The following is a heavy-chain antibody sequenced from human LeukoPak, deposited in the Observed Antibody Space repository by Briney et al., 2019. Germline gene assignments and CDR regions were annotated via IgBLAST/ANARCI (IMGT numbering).Heavy chain of an antibody. CDR1: GFTFSSYA. J-gene: IGHJ4*02. V-gene: IGHV3-23*01. D-gene: IGHD5-12*01. CDR3: AKTWWLPGGYFDY. CDR2: ISGSGGST. Sequence: GGSLRLSCAASGFTFSSYAMSWVRQAPGKGLEWVSAISGSGGSTYYADSMKGRFTISRDNSKNTLYLQMNSLRAEDTAVYYCAKTWWLPGGYFDYWGQGTLVTVSS.